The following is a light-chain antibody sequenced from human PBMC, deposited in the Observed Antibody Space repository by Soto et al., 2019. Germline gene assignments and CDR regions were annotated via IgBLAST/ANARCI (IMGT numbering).Light chain of an antibody. Sequence: KVMTQSPDTLSVSPGERATLSRRASQSVNINLAWYQQKPGQAPRLLIFGASSRANGIPARFSGSGSGTEFTLTISNLQTEDFAVYYCQQYNKWPRTFGQGTKVDIK. V-gene: IGKV3-15*01. CDR2: GAS. CDR1: QSVNIN. J-gene: IGKJ1*01. CDR3: QQYNKWPRT.